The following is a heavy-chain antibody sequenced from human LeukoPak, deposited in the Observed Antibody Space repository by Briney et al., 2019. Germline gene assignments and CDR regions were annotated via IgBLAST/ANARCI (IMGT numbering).Heavy chain of an antibody. J-gene: IGHJ2*01. CDR1: GGSISDYY. CDR2: IYYTGNT. D-gene: IGHD3-22*01. V-gene: IGHV4-59*08. Sequence: SETLSLTCTVSGGSISDYYWSWIRQPPGKGLEWIGSIYYTGNTNYNPSLKSRLTISVDTSKNHFSLKLSSVTAADTAVYYCARHHGTMIVVSPHWQLDLWGRGTLVTVSS. CDR3: ARHHGTMIVVSPHWQLDL.